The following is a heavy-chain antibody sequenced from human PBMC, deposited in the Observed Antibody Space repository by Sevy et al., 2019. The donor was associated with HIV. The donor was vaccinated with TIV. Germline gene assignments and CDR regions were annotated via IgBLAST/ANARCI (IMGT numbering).Heavy chain of an antibody. CDR2: IYARGNS. Sequence: SETLSLTCSVSGDSISSYFWHWVRQPAGKGLEWIGRIYARGNSNYTPSLKSRVTMSVDTCKNLLSLRLTSVTAADTAVYNCARGHRPGGLAADTWFNPWGQGTLVTVSS. CDR3: ARGHRPGGLAADTWFNP. V-gene: IGHV4-4*07. CDR1: GDSISSYF. J-gene: IGHJ5*02. D-gene: IGHD6-13*01.